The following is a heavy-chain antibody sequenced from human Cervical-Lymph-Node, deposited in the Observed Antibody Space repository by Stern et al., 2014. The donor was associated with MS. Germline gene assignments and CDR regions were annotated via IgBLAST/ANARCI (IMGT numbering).Heavy chain of an antibody. CDR2: IWYDGSNK. CDR3: ARDESDPPGIAVAGTIDY. CDR1: GFTFSSYG. J-gene: IGHJ4*02. V-gene: IGHV3-33*01. Sequence: QVQLVESGGGVVQPGRSLRLSCAASGFTFSSYGMHWVRQAPGKGLEWVAVIWYDGSNKYYADSVKGRFTISRDNSKNTLYLQMNSLRAEDTAVYYCARDESDPPGIAVAGTIDYWGQGTLVTVSS. D-gene: IGHD6-19*01.